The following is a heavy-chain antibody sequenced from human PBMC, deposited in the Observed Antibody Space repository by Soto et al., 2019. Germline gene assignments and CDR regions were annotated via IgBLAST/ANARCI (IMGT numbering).Heavy chain of an antibody. CDR2: ISAYNGNT. D-gene: IGHD5-18*01. J-gene: IGHJ6*02. Sequence: SSVKVSCRASGYTFTSDGISWVRQAPGQGLEWMGWISAYNGNTNYAQKLQGRVTMTTYTSTSTAYMELRSLRSDDTAVYDSAILGRARLPNYYYYGMDVWGQGTTVTVSS. CDR3: AILGRARLPNYYYYGMDV. V-gene: IGHV1-18*04. CDR1: GYTFTSDG.